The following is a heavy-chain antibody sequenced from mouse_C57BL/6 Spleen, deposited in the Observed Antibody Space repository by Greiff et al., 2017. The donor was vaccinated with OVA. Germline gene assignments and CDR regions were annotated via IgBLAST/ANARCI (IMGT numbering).Heavy chain of an antibody. V-gene: IGHV14-3*01. D-gene: IGHD1-1*01. CDR1: GFNIKNTY. CDR3: ARDYGSSYGAMDY. CDR2: IDPANGNT. Sequence: DVKLVESVAELVRPGASVKLSCTASGFNIKNTYMHWVKQRPEQGLEWIGRIDPANGNTKYAPKFQGKATITADTSSNTAYLQLSSLTSEDTAIYYCARDYGSSYGAMDYWGQGTSVTVSS. J-gene: IGHJ4*01.